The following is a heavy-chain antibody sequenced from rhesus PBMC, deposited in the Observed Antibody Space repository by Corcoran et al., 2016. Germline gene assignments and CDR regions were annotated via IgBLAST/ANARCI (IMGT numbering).Heavy chain of an antibody. CDR2: IRNKAYVVTA. D-gene: IGHD3-28*01. CDR1: GFTFSDHY. Sequence: EVQLVESGGGLVQPGGSLRLSCAASGFTFSDHYMYWVRPAPGKGLEWVGFIRNKAYVVTAEYAASVKGRFTSSRDDSKSISYLQMNSLKTEDTAVYYCAKARGNNHYHSNPIDYWGQGVLVTVSS. J-gene: IGHJ4*01. V-gene: IGHV3-184*01. CDR3: AKARGNNHYHSNPIDY.